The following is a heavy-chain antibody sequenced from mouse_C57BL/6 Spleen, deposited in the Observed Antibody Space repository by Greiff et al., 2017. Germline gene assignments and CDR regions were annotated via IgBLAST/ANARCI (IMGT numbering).Heavy chain of an antibody. CDR2: IWSDGST. CDR3: ARHDGFLLAMDY. CDR1: GFSLTSYG. V-gene: IGHV2-6-1*01. Sequence: VKLMESGPGLVAPSQSLSITCTVSGFSLTSYGVHWVRQPPGKGLEWLVVIWSDGSTTYNSALKSRLSISKDNSKSQVFLKMNSLQTDDTAMYYCARHDGFLLAMDYWGQGTSVTVSS. J-gene: IGHJ4*01.